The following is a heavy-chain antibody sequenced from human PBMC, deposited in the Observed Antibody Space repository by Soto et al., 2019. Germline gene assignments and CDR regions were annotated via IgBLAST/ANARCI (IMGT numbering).Heavy chain of an antibody. V-gene: IGHV1-69*02. J-gene: IGHJ4*02. Sequence: QVQLVQSGAEVKKPGSSVKVSCKASGGTFSSYTISWLRQAPGQGLEWMGRIIPILGIANYAQKFQGRVTITADKSTSAAYMELSSLRSEDTAVYYCATPYAAKDSGYPNPPTYFDYWGQGTLVTVSS. D-gene: IGHD5-12*01. CDR1: GGTFSSYT. CDR2: IIPILGIA. CDR3: ATPYAAKDSGYPNPPTYFDY.